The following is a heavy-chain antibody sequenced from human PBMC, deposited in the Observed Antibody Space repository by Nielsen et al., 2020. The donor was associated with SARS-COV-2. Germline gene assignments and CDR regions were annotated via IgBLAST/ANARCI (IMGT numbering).Heavy chain of an antibody. D-gene: IGHD6-6*01. CDR2: IYYSGDT. CDR3: ARDRHSSSPYGMGV. Sequence: GSLTLSCSVSGGSISGYYWSWIRQPPGKGLEWIGYIYYSGDTKYNPSLKSRVTISVDMSKNQFSLRLSSVTAADTAVYYCARDRHSSSPYGMGVWGQGTTVTVSS. J-gene: IGHJ6*02. V-gene: IGHV4-59*01. CDR1: GGSISGYY.